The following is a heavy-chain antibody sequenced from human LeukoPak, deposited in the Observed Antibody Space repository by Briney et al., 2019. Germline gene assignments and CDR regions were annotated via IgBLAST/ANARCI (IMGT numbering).Heavy chain of an antibody. V-gene: IGHV1-18*01. Sequence: ASVKVSCKASGYTFTSYGITWVRQAPGQGLEWMGWISPYNDNTNYAQKVQGRVTMTTDTSTSTAYMELRSLRSDDTAVYYCVRGGVHCSSISCYSMDVWGQGTTVTVSS. CDR1: GYTFTSYG. D-gene: IGHD2-2*01. CDR2: ISPYNDNT. CDR3: VRGGVHCSSISCYSMDV. J-gene: IGHJ6*02.